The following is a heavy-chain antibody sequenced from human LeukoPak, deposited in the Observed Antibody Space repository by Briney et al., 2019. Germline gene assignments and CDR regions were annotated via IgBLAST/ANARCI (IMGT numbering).Heavy chain of an antibody. J-gene: IGHJ4*02. CDR2: LNPSGST. CDR3: ATDHGSSGELH. CDR1: GGSISGWY. Sequence: PSETLSLTCGVSGGSISGWYCTWIRQPAGGGLEYIGNLNPSGSTNYNPSLKSRVTMSVDTSRNQFSLKLSAVTAADTAIYYCATDHGSSGELHWGQGTLVTVSS. D-gene: IGHD2-15*01. V-gene: IGHV4-4*07.